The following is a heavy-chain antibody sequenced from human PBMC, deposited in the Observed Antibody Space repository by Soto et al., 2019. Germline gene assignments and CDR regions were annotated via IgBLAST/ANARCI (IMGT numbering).Heavy chain of an antibody. J-gene: IGHJ6*02. CDR1: GGTFSSYA. CDR3: ARERSGYYTDYYYGMDV. Sequence: QVQLVQSGAEVKKPGSSVKVSCKASGGTFSSYAISWVRQAPGQGLEWMGGIIPIFGTANYAQKFQGRVMITADESTSTSYMELSSLRSEDTAVYYCARERSGYYTDYYYGMDVWSQGTTFTVSS. D-gene: IGHD3-3*01. V-gene: IGHV1-69*01. CDR2: IIPIFGTA.